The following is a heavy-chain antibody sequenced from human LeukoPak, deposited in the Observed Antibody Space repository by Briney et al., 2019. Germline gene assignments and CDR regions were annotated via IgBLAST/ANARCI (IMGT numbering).Heavy chain of an antibody. CDR2: IYSGGST. CDR1: GFTVSSNY. Sequence: PGGSLRLSCAASGFTVSSNYMSWVRQAPGKGLEWVSVIYSGGSTYYADSVKGRFTISRDNSKNTLYLQMNSLRAEDTVVYYCARDPGYSYGSYYGMDVWGQGTTVTVSS. V-gene: IGHV3-66*02. CDR3: ARDPGYSYGSYYGMDV. J-gene: IGHJ6*02. D-gene: IGHD5-18*01.